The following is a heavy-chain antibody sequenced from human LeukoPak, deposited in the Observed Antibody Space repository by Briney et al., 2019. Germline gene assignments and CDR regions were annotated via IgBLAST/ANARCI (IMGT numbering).Heavy chain of an antibody. Sequence: SETLSLTCAVYGGSFGGYYWSWIRQPPGKGLEWIGEINHSGSTNYNPSLKSRVTISVDTSKNQFSLKLSSVTAADTAVYYCARGRSFAGTTGYYFDYWGQGTLVTVSS. CDR1: GGSFGGYY. D-gene: IGHD1-7*01. CDR2: INHSGST. CDR3: ARGRSFAGTTGYYFDY. J-gene: IGHJ4*02. V-gene: IGHV4-34*01.